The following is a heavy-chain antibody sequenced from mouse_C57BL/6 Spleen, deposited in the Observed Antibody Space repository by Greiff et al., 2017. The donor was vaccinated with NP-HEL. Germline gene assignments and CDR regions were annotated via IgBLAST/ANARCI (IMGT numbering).Heavy chain of an antibody. D-gene: IGHD2-4*01. V-gene: IGHV1-55*01. J-gene: IGHJ2*01. CDR3: ARWGITRLFDY. Sequence: QVHVKQPGAELVKPGASVKMSCKASGYTFTSYWITWVKQRPGQGLEWIGDIYPGSGSTNYNEKFKSKATLTVDTSSSTAYMQLSSLTSEDSAVYYCARWGITRLFDYWGQGTTLTVSS. CDR1: GYTFTSYW. CDR2: IYPGSGST.